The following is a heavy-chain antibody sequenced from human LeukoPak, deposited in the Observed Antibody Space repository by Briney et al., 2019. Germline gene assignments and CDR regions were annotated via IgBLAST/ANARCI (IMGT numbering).Heavy chain of an antibody. J-gene: IGHJ5*02. V-gene: IGHV1-18*01. Sequence: ASVKVSCKASGYTFTSYGISWVRQAPGQGLEWMGWISAYNGNTNYAQKFQGRVTMTRDTSTSTVYMELSSLRSEDTAVYYCARDYVIVPWAAAGTSPPNNWFDPWGQGTLVTVSS. CDR3: ARDYVIVPWAAAGTSPPNNWFDP. D-gene: IGHD6-13*01. CDR2: ISAYNGNT. CDR1: GYTFTSYG.